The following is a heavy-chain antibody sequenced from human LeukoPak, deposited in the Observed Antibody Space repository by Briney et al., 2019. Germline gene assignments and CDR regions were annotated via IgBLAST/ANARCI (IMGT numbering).Heavy chain of an antibody. CDR3: ARDHPVYDILTGYKPNWFDP. D-gene: IGHD3-9*01. Sequence: ASVKVSCKASGYTFTGYYMHWVRQAPGQGLEWMGWLNPNSGGTNYAQKFQGRVTMTRDTSISTAYMELSRLRSDDTAVYYCARDHPVYDILTGYKPNWFDPWGQGTLVTVSS. V-gene: IGHV1-2*02. J-gene: IGHJ5*02. CDR2: LNPNSGGT. CDR1: GYTFTGYY.